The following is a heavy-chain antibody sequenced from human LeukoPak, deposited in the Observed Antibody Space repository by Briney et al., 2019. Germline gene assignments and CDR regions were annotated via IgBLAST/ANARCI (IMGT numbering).Heavy chain of an antibody. Sequence: SETLSLTCTVSGGSIRNYYWSWIRQPPGKGLEWIGYISYNGGTSYSPSLKSRVTMSVDTSKTQFSLKLSSVTAADTAVYFCAKDLDSGSHSPWGQGTLVTVSS. J-gene: IGHJ4*02. V-gene: IGHV4-59*01. CDR2: ISYNGGT. CDR3: AKDLDSGSHSP. D-gene: IGHD1-26*01. CDR1: GGSIRNYY.